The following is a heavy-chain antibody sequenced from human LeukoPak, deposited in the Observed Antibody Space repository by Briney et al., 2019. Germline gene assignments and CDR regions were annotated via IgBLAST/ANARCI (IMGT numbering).Heavy chain of an antibody. J-gene: IGHJ3*02. CDR1: GGSFSGYY. V-gene: IGHV4-34*01. CDR2: INHSGST. Sequence: SETLSLTCAVYGGSFSGYYWSWIRQPPGKGLEWIGEINHSGSTNYNPSLKSRVTISVDTSKNQFSLKLSSVTAADTAVYYCARVPVGDGYNNAFDIWGQGTMVTVSS. D-gene: IGHD5-24*01. CDR3: ARVPVGDGYNNAFDI.